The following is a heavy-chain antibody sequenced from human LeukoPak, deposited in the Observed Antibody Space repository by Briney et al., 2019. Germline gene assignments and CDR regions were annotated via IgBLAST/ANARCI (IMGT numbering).Heavy chain of an antibody. CDR2: IIPIFGTA. CDR3: ASAYSGYCSSTNCSDY. V-gene: IGHV1-69*01. J-gene: IGHJ4*02. Sequence: GSSVKVSCKASGGTFRSYAISWVRQAPGQGLEWMGGIIPIFGTANYEQKFQGRVTITADESTSTAYMELSSLIPEDTAVYYCASAYSGYCSSTNCSDYWGQGTLVTVSS. D-gene: IGHD2-2*01. CDR1: GGTFRSYA.